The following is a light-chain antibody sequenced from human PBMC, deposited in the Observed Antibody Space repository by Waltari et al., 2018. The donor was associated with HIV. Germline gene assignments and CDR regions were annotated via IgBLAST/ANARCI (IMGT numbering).Light chain of an antibody. V-gene: IGLV1-47*01. CDR1: SSNVGKNY. J-gene: IGLJ6*01. CDR3: ASWDDALSSWL. CDR2: RND. Sequence: QSGLSQPPSTSRPPGQRVVISCSGRSSNVGKNYVSWFQQVSGPAPRLLIYRNDRRPSGVPDRFTAAKSGTSASLVISGLRSDDEAEYFCASWDDALSSWLFGGGTRLTVL.